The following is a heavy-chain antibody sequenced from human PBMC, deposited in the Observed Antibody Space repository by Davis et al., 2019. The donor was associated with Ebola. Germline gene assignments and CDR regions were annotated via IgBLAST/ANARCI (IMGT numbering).Heavy chain of an antibody. CDR3: ARARPKRYYYDSSGYYGAHYYGMDV. Sequence: GGSLRLSCAASGFTVSSNYMSWVRQAPGKGLEWVSVIYSGGSTYYADSVKGRFTISRDNSKNTLYLQRNSLRAGDTAVYYCARARPKRYYYDSSGYYGAHYYGMDVWGQGTTVIVSS. V-gene: IGHV3-53*01. CDR2: IYSGGST. J-gene: IGHJ6*02. CDR1: GFTVSSNY. D-gene: IGHD3-22*01.